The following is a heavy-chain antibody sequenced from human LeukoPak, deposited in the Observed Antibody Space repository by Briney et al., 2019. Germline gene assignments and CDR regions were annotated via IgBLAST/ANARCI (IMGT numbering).Heavy chain of an antibody. CDR2: TRNKANSYTT. CDR3: SRVVVRGIIITEYYFDY. D-gene: IGHD3-10*01. CDR1: GFTLSDHY. V-gene: IGHV3-72*01. J-gene: IGHJ4*02. Sequence: PGGSLRLSCAASGFTLSDHYMDWVRQAPGKGLEWVGRTRNKANSYTTEYAASVKGRFTISRDDSKNSLYLQMNSLKTEDTAVYYCSRVVVRGIIITEYYFDYWGQGTLVTVSS.